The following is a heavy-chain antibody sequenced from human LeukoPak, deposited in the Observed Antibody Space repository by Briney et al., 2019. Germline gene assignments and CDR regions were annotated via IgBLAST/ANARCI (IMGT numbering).Heavy chain of an antibody. CDR3: ATDGGAYCGGDCYSDY. J-gene: IGHJ4*02. CDR1: GYTFTSYY. Sequence: ASVKVSCKASGYTFTSYYMHWVRQAPGQGLEWMGKINPSGGSTSYAQKFQGRVTMTRDTSTSTVYMELSSLRSEDTAVYYCATDGGAYCGGDCYSDYWGQGTLVTVSS. CDR2: INPSGGST. D-gene: IGHD2-21*02. V-gene: IGHV1-46*01.